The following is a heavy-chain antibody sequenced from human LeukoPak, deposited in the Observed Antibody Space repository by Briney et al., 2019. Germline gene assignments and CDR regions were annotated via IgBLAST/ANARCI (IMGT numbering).Heavy chain of an antibody. Sequence: GGSLRLSCAASGFTFSDSWMSWVRQAPGKGLEWVANIKQDGSEKYYVDSVKGRFTISRDNAKNSLYLQMNSLRAEDTAVFYCARSRWDNGPYLDYWGQGTLVTVSS. D-gene: IGHD4/OR15-4a*01. J-gene: IGHJ4*02. V-gene: IGHV3-7*03. CDR2: IKQDGSEK. CDR1: GFTFSDSW. CDR3: ARSRWDNGPYLDY.